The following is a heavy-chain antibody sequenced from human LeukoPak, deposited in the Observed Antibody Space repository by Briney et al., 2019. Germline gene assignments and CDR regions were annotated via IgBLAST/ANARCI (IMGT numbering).Heavy chain of an antibody. J-gene: IGHJ4*02. CDR2: ISAYNGNT. V-gene: IGHV1-18*01. CDR3: ARSPANRRSLLWD. CDR1: GYTFTSYS. Sequence: ASVKVSCKASGYTFTSYSISWVRQAPGQGLEWMGWISAYNGNTNYAQKLQGRVTMTTDTSTSTAYMELRSLRTDDTAVYYCARSPANRRSLLWDWGQGSLVTVSS. D-gene: IGHD2-15*01.